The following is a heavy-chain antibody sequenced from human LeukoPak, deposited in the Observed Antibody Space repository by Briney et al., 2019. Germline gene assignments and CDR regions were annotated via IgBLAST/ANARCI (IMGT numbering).Heavy chain of an antibody. D-gene: IGHD3-3*01. CDR3: ARGIINDFWSGYYPGTPDY. J-gene: IGHJ4*02. Sequence: SETLSLTCAVYGGSFSGYYWSWIRQPPGKGLEWIGEINHSGSTNYNPSLKSRVTISVATSKNQFSLKLISVTAADTAVYYCARGIINDFWSGYYPGTPDYWGQGTLVTVSS. CDR1: GGSFSGYY. CDR2: INHSGST. V-gene: IGHV4-34*01.